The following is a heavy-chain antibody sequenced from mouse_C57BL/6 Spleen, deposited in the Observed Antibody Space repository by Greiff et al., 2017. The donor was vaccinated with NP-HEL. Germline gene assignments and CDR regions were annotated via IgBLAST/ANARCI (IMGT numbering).Heavy chain of an antibody. CDR1: GYTFTSYW. D-gene: IGHD2-13*01. CDR2: IDPSDSYT. V-gene: IGHV1-69*01. J-gene: IGHJ2*01. CDR3: ARWGQVNYFDY. Sequence: QVQLQQPGAELVMPGASVKLSCKASGYTFTSYWMHWVKQRPGQGLEWIGEIDPSDSYTNYNQKFKGKSTLTVDKSSSTAYMQLSSLTSEDSAVYYCARWGQVNYFDYWGQGTTLTVSS.